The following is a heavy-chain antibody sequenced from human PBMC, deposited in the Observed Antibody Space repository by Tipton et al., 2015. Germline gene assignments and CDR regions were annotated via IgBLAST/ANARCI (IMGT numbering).Heavy chain of an antibody. CDR1: GGSVSSGFYY. CDR2: IFVPGST. V-gene: IGHV4-61*01. J-gene: IGHJ1*01. CDR3: ARGQDETTSGEYFTH. Sequence: LRLSCYVSGGSVSSGFYYWTWIRQPPGKGLEWIGYIFVPGSTNFDPSLRSRVTISVDTSKNQFSLELMSVTAADPAVYYCARGQDETTSGEYFTHWGQGTLVTVSS. D-gene: IGHD2/OR15-2a*01.